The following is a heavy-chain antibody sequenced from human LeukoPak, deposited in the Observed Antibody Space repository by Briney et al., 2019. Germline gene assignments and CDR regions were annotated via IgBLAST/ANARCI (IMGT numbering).Heavy chain of an antibody. CDR1: GFTFDDYA. CDR2: ISWNSGSI. V-gene: IGHV3-9*03. J-gene: IGHJ3*02. D-gene: IGHD6-19*01. Sequence: GGSLRLSCAACGFTFDDYAMQWLRQAPGKGLEGVSGISWNSGSIGYADSVKGRFTISRDNAKNSLYLQMNSLRAEDMALYYCAKDRASGYSSLSAFDIWGQGTMVTVSS. CDR3: AKDRASGYSSLSAFDI.